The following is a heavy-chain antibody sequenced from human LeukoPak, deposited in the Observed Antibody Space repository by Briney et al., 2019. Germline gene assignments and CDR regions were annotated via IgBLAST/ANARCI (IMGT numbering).Heavy chain of an antibody. CDR3: ARDYDYGLRRVVEPRGDAFDI. CDR1: GFTFSSYW. J-gene: IGHJ3*02. V-gene: IGHV3-7*01. D-gene: IGHD3-3*01. CDR2: IKQDGSEK. Sequence: PGGSLRLSCAASGFTFSSYWMSWVRQAPGKGLEWVANIKQDGSEKYYVDSVKGRFTISRDNAKNSLYLQMNSLRAEDTAVYYCARDYDYGLRRVVEPRGDAFDIWGQGTMVTVSS.